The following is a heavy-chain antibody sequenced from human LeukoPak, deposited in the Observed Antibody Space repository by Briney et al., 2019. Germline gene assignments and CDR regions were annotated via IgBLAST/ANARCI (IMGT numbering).Heavy chain of an antibody. D-gene: IGHD2-2*01. V-gene: IGHV3-20*04. Sequence: GGSLRLSCAASGFTFDDYGMSWVRQAPGKGLEWVSGINWNGDSTGYADSVEGRFTISRDNAKNSLSLQMNSLRAEDTALYYCVRGYCSSVSCGYYYYYYMDVWGKGTTVTVSS. CDR1: GFTFDDYG. CDR2: INWNGDST. CDR3: VRGYCSSVSCGYYYYYYMDV. J-gene: IGHJ6*03.